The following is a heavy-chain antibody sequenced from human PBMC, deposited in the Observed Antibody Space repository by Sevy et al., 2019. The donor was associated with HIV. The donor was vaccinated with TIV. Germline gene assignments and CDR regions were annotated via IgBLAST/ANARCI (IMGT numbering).Heavy chain of an antibody. Sequence: GGSLRLSCAASGFTFSSYWMHWVRQAPGKGLVWVSRINSDGSSTSYAYSVKGRFTISRDNAKNTLYLQMNSLRAEDTAVYYCARDPYGDSGDYGMDVWGQGTTVTVSS. CDR3: ARDPYGDSGDYGMDV. D-gene: IGHD4-17*01. CDR1: GFTFSSYW. CDR2: INSDGSST. J-gene: IGHJ6*02. V-gene: IGHV3-74*01.